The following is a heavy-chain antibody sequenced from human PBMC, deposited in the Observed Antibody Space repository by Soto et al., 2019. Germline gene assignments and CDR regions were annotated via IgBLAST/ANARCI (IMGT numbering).Heavy chain of an antibody. D-gene: IGHD3-3*01. CDR3: ARDLRVTIFVVALYYYYDGMDV. V-gene: IGHV3-30-3*01. CDR2: ISYDGSNK. Sequence: GGSLRLSCAASGFTFSRYAMHWVRQAPGKGLEWVAVISYDGSNKYYADSVKGRFTISRDNSKNTLYLQMNSLRAEDTAVYYCARDLRVTIFVVALYYYYDGMDVSGQGTTVTVSS. J-gene: IGHJ6*02. CDR1: GFTFSRYA.